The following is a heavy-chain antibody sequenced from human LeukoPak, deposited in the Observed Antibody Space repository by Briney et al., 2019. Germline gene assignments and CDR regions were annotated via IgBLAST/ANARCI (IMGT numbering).Heavy chain of an antibody. J-gene: IGHJ4*02. CDR3: ARSGADNWNYEFDY. CDR2: INTNTGKP. Sequence: ASVKVSCKASGYTFNTYAMNWVRQAPGQGLEWMGWINTNTGKPTYVQGFRGRFEFSLDTSVSTAYLQISSLKTEDAAVYYCARSGADNWNYEFDYWGQGTLVTVSS. V-gene: IGHV7-4-1*02. D-gene: IGHD1-7*01. CDR1: GYTFNTYA.